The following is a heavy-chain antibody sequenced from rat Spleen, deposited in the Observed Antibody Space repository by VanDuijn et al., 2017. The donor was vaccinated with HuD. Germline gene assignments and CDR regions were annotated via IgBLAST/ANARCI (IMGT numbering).Heavy chain of an antibody. CDR3: ATDGYYDGTYYSVYVMDA. V-gene: IGHV5-19*01. CDR2: ISPSGAIT. D-gene: IGHD1-12*02. CDR1: GFIFSNYG. J-gene: IGHJ4*01. Sequence: EVQLVESGGGLVQPGRSLKLSCAASGFIFSNYGMHWIRQAPAKGLAWVASISPSGAITNYRDSVKGRFTISRDTAKRTVNLKMDSLRSEDSATYYCATDGYYDGTYYSVYVMDAWGQGASVTVSS.